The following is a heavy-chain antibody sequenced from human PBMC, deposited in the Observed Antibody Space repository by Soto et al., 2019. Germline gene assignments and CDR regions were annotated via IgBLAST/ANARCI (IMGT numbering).Heavy chain of an antibody. J-gene: IGHJ4*02. CDR1: GFTFSGSP. CDR3: TRRRVGTGTTDY. Sequence: PGGSLRLSCAASGFTFSGSPIYWVRQASGKGLEWVGRIRDQANSYATAYVASVKGRFTISRDDSKNTAYLHMNSLKTEDTAVYYCTRRRVGTGTTDYWGQGTLVTVSS. V-gene: IGHV3-73*01. CDR2: IRDQANSYAT. D-gene: IGHD1-7*01.